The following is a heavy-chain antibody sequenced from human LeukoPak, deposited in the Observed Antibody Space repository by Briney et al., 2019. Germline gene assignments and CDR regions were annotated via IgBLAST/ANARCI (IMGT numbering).Heavy chain of an antibody. CDR1: GFTFSDYY. D-gene: IGHD3-22*01. V-gene: IGHV3-11*01. CDR3: ASAPWVYDSSGYPI. CDR2: ISSSGSTI. J-gene: IGHJ3*02. Sequence: GGSLRLSCAASGFTFSDYYMSWIRQAPGKGLEWVSYISSSGSTIYYADSVKGRFTISRDNAKNSLYLQMNSLRAEDTAVYYCASAPWVYDSSGYPIWGQGTMVTVSS.